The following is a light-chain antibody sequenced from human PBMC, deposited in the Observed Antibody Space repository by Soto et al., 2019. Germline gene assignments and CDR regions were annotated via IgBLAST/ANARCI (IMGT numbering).Light chain of an antibody. Sequence: DIQMTQSPSTLSASVGYRVTITCRASQSISTWLAWYQQKAGKAPKLLIYKASSLEGGVPSRFSGSGSGTEFNITISSLQPDDFATYYCQQYNTYPLTFGGGTTVDIK. J-gene: IGKJ4*01. CDR2: KAS. V-gene: IGKV1-5*03. CDR3: QQYNTYPLT. CDR1: QSISTW.